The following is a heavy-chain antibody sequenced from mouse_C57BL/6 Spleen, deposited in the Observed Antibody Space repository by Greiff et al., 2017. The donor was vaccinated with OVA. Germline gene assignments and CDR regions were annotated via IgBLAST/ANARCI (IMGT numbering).Heavy chain of an antibody. V-gene: IGHV1-55*01. CDR1: GYTFTSYW. D-gene: IGHD5-1*01. CDR3: AREYLSLLGYAMDY. CDR2: IYPGSGST. J-gene: IGHJ4*01. Sequence: VQLQQSGAELVKPGASVKMSCKASGYTFTSYWITWVKQRPGQGLEWIGDIYPGSGSTNYNEKFKSKATLTVDTSSSTAYMQLSSLTSEDSAVYYCAREYLSLLGYAMDYWGQGTSVTVSS.